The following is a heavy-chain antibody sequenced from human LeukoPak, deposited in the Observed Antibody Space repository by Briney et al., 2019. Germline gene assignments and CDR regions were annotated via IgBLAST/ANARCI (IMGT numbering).Heavy chain of an antibody. Sequence: GGSLRLSCAASGFTFNNYAMSWVRQAPGMGLEWLSYVSGSGSATYYAASVQGRFTISRDNSKNTVYLQMGSLRAEDTAVYYCAKNRGGTSKYYMDVWGNGTTVTVSS. CDR3: AKNRGGTSKYYMDV. CDR1: GFTFNNYA. D-gene: IGHD4-23*01. J-gene: IGHJ6*03. CDR2: VSGSGSAT. V-gene: IGHV3-23*01.